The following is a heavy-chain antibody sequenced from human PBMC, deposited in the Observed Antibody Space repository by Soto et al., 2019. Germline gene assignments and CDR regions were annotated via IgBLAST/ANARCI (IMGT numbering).Heavy chain of an antibody. D-gene: IGHD5-12*01. CDR3: ARDGVLATGPIDY. J-gene: IGHJ4*02. CDR2: ISSSGATI. CDR1: GFTFSDYY. Sequence: GGSLRLSCAASGFTFSDYYMSWIRQAPGKGLEWLSYISSSGATIYYVDSVKGRFTISRDNAKKSLYLQMDSLRAEDTAVYYCARDGVLATGPIDYWGPGTPVTVSS. V-gene: IGHV3-11*01.